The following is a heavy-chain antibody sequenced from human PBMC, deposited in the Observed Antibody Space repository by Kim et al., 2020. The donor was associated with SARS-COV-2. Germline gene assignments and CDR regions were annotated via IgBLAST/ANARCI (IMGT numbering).Heavy chain of an antibody. D-gene: IGHD2-8*01. CDR3: ARGSMATYDY. V-gene: IGHV1-3*01. J-gene: IGHJ4*02. Sequence: GDTKSSQKFQGRVTITRDTVTSTVYMELSSLPSEDTAVYYCARGSMATYDYWGQGTLVPVSS. CDR2: GDT.